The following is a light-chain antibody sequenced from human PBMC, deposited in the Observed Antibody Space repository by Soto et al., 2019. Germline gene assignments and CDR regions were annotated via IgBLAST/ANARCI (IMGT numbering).Light chain of an antibody. CDR3: QQYGGSPPWT. Sequence: IDLTQSPATLSLSPGDRATISCRASHSVANNYLAWYQQKHGQAPRLIIFAAYSRATGVPHRFSASGSGTDFTLTISRLEPEDFAVYFCQQYGGSPPWTFGQGTKVDIK. CDR1: HSVANNY. J-gene: IGKJ1*01. CDR2: AAY. V-gene: IGKV3-20*01.